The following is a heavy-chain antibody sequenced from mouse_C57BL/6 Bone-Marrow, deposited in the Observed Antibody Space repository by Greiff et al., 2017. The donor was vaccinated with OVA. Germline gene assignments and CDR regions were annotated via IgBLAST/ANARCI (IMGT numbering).Heavy chain of an antibody. CDR1: GYTFTSYW. V-gene: IGHV1-64*01. CDR2: IHPNSGNT. CDR3: ARPSYYSNQYYAMDY. D-gene: IGHD2-5*01. Sequence: QVQLQQPGAELVKPGASVKLSCKASGYTFTSYWMHWVKQRPGQGLEWIGMIHPNSGNTNYNEKFKSKATLTVDKSSSTAYMQLSSLTSEDSAVYYCARPSYYSNQYYAMDYWGQGTSVTVSS. J-gene: IGHJ4*01.